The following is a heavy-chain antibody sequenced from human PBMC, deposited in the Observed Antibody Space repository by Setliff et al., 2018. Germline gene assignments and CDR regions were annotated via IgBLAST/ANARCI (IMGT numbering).Heavy chain of an antibody. Sequence: LRLSCAASGFTFSSYSMNWVRQAPGKGLEWVANIKQDGSEKYYVDSVKGRFTISRDNAKNSLYLQMNSLRAEDTAVYYCARDHVYSSQYYYYYYGMDVWGQGTTVTVSS. D-gene: IGHD5-12*01. CDR3: ARDHVYSSQYYYYYYGMDV. J-gene: IGHJ6*02. CDR2: IKQDGSEK. CDR1: GFTFSSYS. V-gene: IGHV3-7*01.